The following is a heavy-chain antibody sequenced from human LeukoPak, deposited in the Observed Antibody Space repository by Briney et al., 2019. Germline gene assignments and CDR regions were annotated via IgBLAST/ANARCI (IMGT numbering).Heavy chain of an antibody. CDR2: IIPIFGTA. Sequence: ASVKVSCKASGGTFSSYAISWVRQAPGQGLEWMGGIIPIFGTANYAQKFQGRVTITTDESTSTAYMELSSLRSEDTAVYYCARVIAALGGYYCYYYMDVWGKGTTVTVSS. CDR1: GGTFSSYA. CDR3: ARVIAALGGYYCYYYMDV. J-gene: IGHJ6*03. V-gene: IGHV1-69*05. D-gene: IGHD6-6*01.